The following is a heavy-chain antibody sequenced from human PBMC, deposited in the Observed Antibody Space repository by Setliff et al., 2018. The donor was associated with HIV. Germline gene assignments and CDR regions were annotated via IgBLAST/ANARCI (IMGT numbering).Heavy chain of an antibody. CDR3: ARLSKYYDFWTPDS. CDR2: IWPDDSDT. Sequence: GEVSEISCKGSRYSFTNYWVGWVRQMPANGLEWMGLIWPDDSDTIYSPSFQGQVTMSVDKSISTACLQWSSLKAPNTAMYYCARLSKYYDFWTPDSWGQGTLVTVSS. J-gene: IGHJ4*02. D-gene: IGHD3-3*01. CDR1: RYSFTNYW. V-gene: IGHV5-51*03.